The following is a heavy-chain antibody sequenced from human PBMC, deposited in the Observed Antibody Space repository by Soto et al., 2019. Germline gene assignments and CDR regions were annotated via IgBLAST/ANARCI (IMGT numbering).Heavy chain of an antibody. J-gene: IGHJ6*02. Sequence: PGGSLRLSCASSGFTFSNYGMHWVRQSPGKGLEWVAVISYDGSNKYYADSVKGRFTISRDNSKNTVSLQMNSLRAEDTAVYYCERREQLAPYYFPPYGMDVWGQGTTVTVSS. CDR2: ISYDGSNK. CDR1: GFTFSNYG. V-gene: IGHV3-30*03. CDR3: ERREQLAPYYFPPYGMDV. D-gene: IGHD6-6*01.